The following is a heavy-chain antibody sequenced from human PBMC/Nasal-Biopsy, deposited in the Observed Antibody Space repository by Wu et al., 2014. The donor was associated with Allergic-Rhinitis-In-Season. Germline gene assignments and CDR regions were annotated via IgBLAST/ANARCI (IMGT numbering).Heavy chain of an antibody. Sequence: TLSLTCTVSGGSTSGSYWSWIRQPPGKALEWIAYIHYSGSTNFNPSLKSRVTISVDTSKNQFSLRLSSVTAADTAVYYCARQPESSGWSPSFDYWGQGNLVTVSS. V-gene: IGHV4-59*08. CDR1: GGSTSGSY. CDR3: ARQPESSGWSPSFDY. CDR2: IHYSGST. D-gene: IGHD6-19*01. J-gene: IGHJ4*02.